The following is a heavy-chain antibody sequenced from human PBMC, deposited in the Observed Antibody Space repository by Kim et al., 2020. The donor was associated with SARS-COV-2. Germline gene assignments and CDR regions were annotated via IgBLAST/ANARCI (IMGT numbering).Heavy chain of an antibody. CDR3: ARENPFEATIDY. CDR2: IYYSGST. D-gene: IGHD4-17*01. J-gene: IGHJ4*02. V-gene: IGHV4-59*01. CDR1: GGSISSYY. Sequence: SETLSLTCTVSGGSISSYYWSWIRQPPGKGLEWIGYIYYSGSTNYNPSLKSRVTISVDTSKNQFSLKLSSVTAADTAVYYCARENPFEATIDYWGQGTLVTVSS.